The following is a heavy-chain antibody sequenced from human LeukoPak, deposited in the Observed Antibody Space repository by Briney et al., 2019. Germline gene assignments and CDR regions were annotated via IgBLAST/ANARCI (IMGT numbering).Heavy chain of an antibody. CDR1: GGSFSGYY. CDR2: INHSGST. J-gene: IGHJ6*04. D-gene: IGHD2-2*01. CDR3: ARVVPAAMRYYYGMDV. Sequence: SETLSLTCAVYGGSFSGYYWSWIRQPPGKGLEWIGEINHSGSTNYNPSLKNRVTISVDTSKNQFSLKLSSVTAADTAVYYCARVVPAAMRYYYGMDVWGKGTTVTVSS. V-gene: IGHV4-34*01.